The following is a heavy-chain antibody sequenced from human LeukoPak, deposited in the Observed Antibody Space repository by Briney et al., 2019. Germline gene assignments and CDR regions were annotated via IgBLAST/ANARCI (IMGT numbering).Heavy chain of an antibody. J-gene: IGHJ5*02. CDR3: ARGAHYGSGNNWFDP. D-gene: IGHD3-10*01. CDR1: GGTFSSYA. CDR2: IIPILGIA. V-gene: IGHV1-69*04. Sequence: SVKVSCKASGGTFSSYAISWVRQAPGQGLEWMGRIIPILGIANYAQKFQGRVTITADKSTSTAYMELSSLRSEDTAVYYCARGAHYGSGNNWFDPWGQGTLVTVSS.